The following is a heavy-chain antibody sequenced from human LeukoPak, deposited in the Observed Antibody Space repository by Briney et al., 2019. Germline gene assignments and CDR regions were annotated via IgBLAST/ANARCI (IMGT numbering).Heavy chain of an antibody. J-gene: IGHJ3*02. V-gene: IGHV3-21*01. CDR3: ARDRYSSGWYGAFDI. Sequence: GGSLRLSCAASGFTFSSYSMNWVRQAPGKGLEWVSSISSSSSYIYYADSVKGRFTISRDNAKNPLYLQMNSLRAEDTAVYYCARDRYSSGWYGAFDIWGQGTMVTVSS. D-gene: IGHD6-19*01. CDR2: ISSSSSYI. CDR1: GFTFSSYS.